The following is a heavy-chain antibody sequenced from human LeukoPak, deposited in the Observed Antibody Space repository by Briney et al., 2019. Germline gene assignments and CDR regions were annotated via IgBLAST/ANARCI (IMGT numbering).Heavy chain of an antibody. V-gene: IGHV3-48*01. J-gene: IGHJ4*02. CDR1: GFTVNTYD. CDR2: FGISGTI. D-gene: IGHD5/OR15-5a*01. CDR3: AGYGFYPY. Sequence: GGSLRLSCAASGFTVNTYDMHWVRQAPGQGPEWIAYFGISGTIYYADSVRGRFTISGDNARNSLFLQMNSLRIDDTAIYYCAGYGFYPYWGQGTPVTVSS.